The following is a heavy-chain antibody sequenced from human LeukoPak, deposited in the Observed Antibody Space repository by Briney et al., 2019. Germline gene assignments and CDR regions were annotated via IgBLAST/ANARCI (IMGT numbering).Heavy chain of an antibody. Sequence: SQTLSLTCTVSGGSISSGGYYWSWIRQPPGKGLEWIGYIYHSGSTYYNPSLKSRVTISVDRSKNQFSLKLSSVTAADTAVYYCARDSDTAMVGNAFDIWGQGTMVTVSS. D-gene: IGHD5-18*01. CDR2: IYHSGST. CDR3: ARDSDTAMVGNAFDI. J-gene: IGHJ3*02. V-gene: IGHV4-30-2*01. CDR1: GGSISSGGYY.